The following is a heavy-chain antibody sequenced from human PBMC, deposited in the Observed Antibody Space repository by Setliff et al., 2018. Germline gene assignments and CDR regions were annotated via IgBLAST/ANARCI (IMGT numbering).Heavy chain of an antibody. J-gene: IGHJ4*02. CDR3: ARGGMAAANRKGVFEY. CDR1: GYTFTSYY. CDR2: INTGGGSA. V-gene: IGHV1-46*01. D-gene: IGHD6-13*01. Sequence: GASVKVSCKASGYTFTSYYMHWVRQAPGQGLEWMGIINTGGGSASYAEKFEGRVTMTSDTSARKVYMEVNILRSDDAAVYYCARGGMAAANRKGVFEYWGQGTLVTSPQ.